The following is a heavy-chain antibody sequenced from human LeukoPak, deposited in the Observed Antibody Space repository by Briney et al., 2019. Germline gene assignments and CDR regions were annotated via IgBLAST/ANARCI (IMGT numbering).Heavy chain of an antibody. Sequence: SETLSLTCTVSGGSISSGSYYWSWIRQPAGKGLEWIGRTYTSGSTNYNPSLKSRVTISVDTSKNQFSLKLSSVTAADTAVYYCASFTYYYGSGTPGGYWGQGTLVTVSS. D-gene: IGHD3-10*01. CDR2: TYTSGST. V-gene: IGHV4-61*02. CDR3: ASFTYYYGSGTPGGY. CDR1: GGSISSGSYY. J-gene: IGHJ4*02.